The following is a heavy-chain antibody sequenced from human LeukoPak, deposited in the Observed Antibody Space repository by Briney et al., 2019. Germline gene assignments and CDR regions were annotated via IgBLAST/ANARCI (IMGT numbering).Heavy chain of an antibody. J-gene: IGHJ4*02. CDR1: GFDFSTYA. CDR3: ATQRRQWGNY. Sequence: GGSLRLSCAASGFDFSTYAINWVRQAPGKGLEWVSAISGSGGSTYYADSVKGRFTISRDNSKNTLYLQMNSLRAEDTAVYYCATQRRQWGNYWGQGTLVTDSS. V-gene: IGHV3-23*01. D-gene: IGHD3-16*01. CDR2: ISGSGGST.